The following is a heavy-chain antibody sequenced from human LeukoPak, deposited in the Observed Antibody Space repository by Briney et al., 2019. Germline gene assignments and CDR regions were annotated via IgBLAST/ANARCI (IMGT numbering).Heavy chain of an antibody. CDR2: INHSGST. CDR1: GGSFGGYY. V-gene: IGHV4-34*01. Sequence: SETLSLTCAVYGGSFGGYYWSWIRQPPGKGLEWIGEINHSGSTNYNPSLKSRVTISVDTSKNQFSLKLSSVTAADTAMYYCARESTTVAGTFDYWGQGTLVTVSS. J-gene: IGHJ4*02. D-gene: IGHD6-19*01. CDR3: ARESTTVAGTFDY.